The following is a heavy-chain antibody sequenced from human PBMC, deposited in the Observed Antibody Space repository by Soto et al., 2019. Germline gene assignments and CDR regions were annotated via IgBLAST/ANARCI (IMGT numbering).Heavy chain of an antibody. CDR3: ARLLGRSGSY. V-gene: IGHV4-39*01. D-gene: IGHD3-22*01. Sequence: LSLTCTVSGGSISSSSYYLGWIRQPPGKGLEWIGSIYYSGSTYYNPSLKSRVTISVDTSKNQFSLKLSSVTAADTAVYYCARLLGRSGSYWGQGTLVTVSS. CDR2: IYYSGST. CDR1: GGSISSSSYY. J-gene: IGHJ4*02.